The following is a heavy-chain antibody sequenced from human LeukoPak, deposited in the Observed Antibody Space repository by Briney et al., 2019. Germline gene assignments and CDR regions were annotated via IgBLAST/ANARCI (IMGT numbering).Heavy chain of an antibody. D-gene: IGHD6-13*01. J-gene: IGHJ4*02. Sequence: GGSLRLSCAASGFTFSTYAMSWVCRGPAPGLERVSIITSSGDSSYYADSVKGRFVISRDNSENKLYLQMNSLRAEETAVYYCAKTERAAAAGQFDYWGQGTLVTVSS. V-gene: IGHV3-23*01. CDR3: AKTERAAAAGQFDY. CDR1: GFTFSTYA. CDR2: ITSSGDSS.